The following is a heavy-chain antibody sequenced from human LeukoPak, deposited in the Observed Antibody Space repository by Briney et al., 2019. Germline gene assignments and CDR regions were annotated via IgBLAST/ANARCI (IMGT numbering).Heavy chain of an antibody. CDR2: IYTSGNT. CDR3: ARGGGKSYYYDSSGYYYTY. V-gene: IGHV4-4*07. CDR1: GDSISSYY. Sequence: SETLSLTCTVSGDSISSYYWSWIRQPAGKGLEWIGRIYTSGNTNYNPSLSSRVTMSVDTSKNQFSLKLSSVTAADTAMYYCARGGGKSYYYDSSGYYYTYWGQGTLVTVSS. D-gene: IGHD3-22*01. J-gene: IGHJ4*02.